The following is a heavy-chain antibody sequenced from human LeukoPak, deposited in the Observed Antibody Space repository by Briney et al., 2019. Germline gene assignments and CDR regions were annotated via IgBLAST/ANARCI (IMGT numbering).Heavy chain of an antibody. V-gene: IGHV4-30-2*01. Sequence: PSQTLSLTCTVSGGSISSGGYYWSWIRQPPGKGLEWIGYIYHGGSTYYNPSLKSRVTISVDRSKNQFSLKLSSVTAADTAVYYCVTNSIGYCSGGNCYQVSDSWGQGSLVTVSS. J-gene: IGHJ4*02. CDR3: VTNSIGYCSGGNCYQVSDS. CDR1: GGSISSGGYY. D-gene: IGHD2-15*01. CDR2: IYHGGST.